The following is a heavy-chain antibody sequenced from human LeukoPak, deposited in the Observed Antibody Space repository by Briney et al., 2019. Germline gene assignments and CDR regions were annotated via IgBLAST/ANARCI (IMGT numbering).Heavy chain of an antibody. J-gene: IGHJ4*02. Sequence: SETLSLTCTVSGGSINSSSYYWGWIRQPPGKGLEWTGSIYYSGSTYYNPSLKSRVTIFVDTSKNQFSLKLSSVTAADAAVYYCASQAYCGGDCYNDYWGQGILVTVSS. CDR2: IYYSGST. V-gene: IGHV4-39*01. CDR3: ASQAYCGGDCYNDY. D-gene: IGHD2-21*02. CDR1: GGSINSSSYY.